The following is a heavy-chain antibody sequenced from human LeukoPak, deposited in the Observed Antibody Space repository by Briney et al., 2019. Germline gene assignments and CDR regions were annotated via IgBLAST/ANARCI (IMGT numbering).Heavy chain of an antibody. CDR2: SYYRSKWYN. CDR3: AREGYYDSSVTDNWFDP. D-gene: IGHD3-22*01. CDR1: GYSVSSNTAD. Sequence: SQTLSLTCAISGYSVSSNTADWNWIRQSPSRGLEWLGSSYYRSKWYNDYAVYVKSRITINPDTSKNQFSLQLNSVTPEDTAVYYCAREGYYDSSVTDNWFDPWGQGTLVTVSS. J-gene: IGHJ5*02. V-gene: IGHV6-1*01.